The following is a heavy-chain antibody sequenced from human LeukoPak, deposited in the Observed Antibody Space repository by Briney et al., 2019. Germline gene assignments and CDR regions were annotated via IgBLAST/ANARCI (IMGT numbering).Heavy chain of an antibody. CDR2: IKQDGSEK. CDR3: TRGDRDGYRLYYFDY. D-gene: IGHD5-24*01. Sequence: GGSLRLSCAASGFTFSSYWMSWVRQAPGKGLEWVANIKQDGSEKYYVDSVKGRFTISRDNAKNSLYLQMNSLRAEDTAVYYCTRGDRDGYRLYYFDYWGQGILVTVSS. V-gene: IGHV3-7*01. J-gene: IGHJ4*02. CDR1: GFTFSSYW.